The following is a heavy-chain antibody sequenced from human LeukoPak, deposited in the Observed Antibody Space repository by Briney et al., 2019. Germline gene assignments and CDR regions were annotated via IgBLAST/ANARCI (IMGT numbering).Heavy chain of an antibody. CDR3: AREGSGIAVAGPLGY. D-gene: IGHD6-19*01. J-gene: IGHJ4*02. CDR2: IIPIFGTA. CDR1: GGTFSSYA. V-gene: IGHV1-69*05. Sequence: SVKVSCKASGGTFSSYAISWVRQAPGQGLEWMGGIIPIFGTANYAQKFQGRVTNTTDESTSTAYMELSSLRSEDTAVYYCAREGSGIAVAGPLGYWGQGTLVTVSS.